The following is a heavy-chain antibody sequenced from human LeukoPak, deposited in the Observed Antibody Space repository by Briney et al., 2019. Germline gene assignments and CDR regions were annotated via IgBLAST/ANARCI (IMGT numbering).Heavy chain of an antibody. D-gene: IGHD1-26*01. J-gene: IGHJ4*02. CDR1: GFTFSDYY. V-gene: IGHV3-66*01. CDR3: AAKGNGYTGIYVFAH. CDR2: LYASGIT. Sequence: PGGSLRLSCAASGFTFSDYYMSWIRQAPGKGLEWVSVLYASGITKYADSVKGRFTISRDTSDNTLNLQMNGLGVDDSAVYYCAAKGNGYTGIYVFAHWGQGTLVTVSA.